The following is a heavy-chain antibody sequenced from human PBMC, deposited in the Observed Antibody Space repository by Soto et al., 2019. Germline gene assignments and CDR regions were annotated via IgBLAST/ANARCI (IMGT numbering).Heavy chain of an antibody. CDR2: ISAYNYNI. J-gene: IGHJ6*02. V-gene: IGHV1-18*01. CDR3: ASAGGRNFYYGMDV. Sequence: VQLLQSGAEVKEPGASVKVSCKASGYTFSSYGISWVRQAPGQGLEWMGWISAYNYNINYAQKLQGRVTMTTDTSTSTVYMELRSLRSDDTAVYYCASAGGRNFYYGMDVWGQGTTVTVSS. D-gene: IGHD2-8*02. CDR1: GYTFSSYG.